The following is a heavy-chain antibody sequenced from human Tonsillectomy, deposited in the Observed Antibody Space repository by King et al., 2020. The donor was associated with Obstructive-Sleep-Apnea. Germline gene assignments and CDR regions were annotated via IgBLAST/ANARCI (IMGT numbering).Heavy chain of an antibody. CDR3: ARDPGNGAWYTVDY. J-gene: IGHJ4*02. CDR2: ISRSSGFR. V-gene: IGHV3-21*01. Sequence: QLVQSGGGLVKPGGSLRLSWVVSGFTFSDYSMNWVRQAPGKGLEWVSSISRSSGFRYYADSVKGRFTISRDNAKNSLYLQMNSLRVEETAVYYCARDPGNGAWYTVDYWGQGTLVTVSS. D-gene: IGHD6-19*01. CDR1: GFTFSDYS.